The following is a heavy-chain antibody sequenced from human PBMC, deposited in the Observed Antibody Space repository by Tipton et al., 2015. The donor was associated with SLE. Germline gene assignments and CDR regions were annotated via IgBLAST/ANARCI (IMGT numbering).Heavy chain of an antibody. Sequence: QSGAEVKKPGASVKVSCKTSGYSFSDDYMHWVRQAPGQGLEWIGWLIPYSGGSKYAQKFQGRVTMTRDTSINTAYMELSSLKSDDTVVYYCARASEEDTCSGGSCYSLWGQGTLVTVSS. J-gene: IGHJ4*02. CDR2: LIPYSGGS. CDR3: ARASEEDTCSGGSCYSL. V-gene: IGHV1-2*02. CDR1: GYSFSDDY. D-gene: IGHD2-15*01.